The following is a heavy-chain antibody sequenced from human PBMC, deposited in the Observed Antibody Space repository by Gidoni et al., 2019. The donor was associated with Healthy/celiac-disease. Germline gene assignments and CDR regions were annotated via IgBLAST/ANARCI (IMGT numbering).Heavy chain of an antibody. CDR1: GGSFSDYY. CDR2: INHSGST. J-gene: IGHJ6*03. CDR3: ARQLLGVDYYYMDV. Sequence: QVQLQQWGAGLLKPSETLSLTCAVYGGSFSDYYWSWIRQPPGKGLEWIGEINHSGSTNYNPSLKSRVTLSVDTSKNQFSLKLSSVTAADTAVYYCARQLLGVDYYYMDVWGKGTTVTVSS. V-gene: IGHV4-34*01. D-gene: IGHD3-3*01.